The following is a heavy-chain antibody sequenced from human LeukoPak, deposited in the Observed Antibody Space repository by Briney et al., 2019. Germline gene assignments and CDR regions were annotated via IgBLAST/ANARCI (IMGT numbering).Heavy chain of an antibody. CDR1: GYIFTRYW. V-gene: IGHV5-51*01. D-gene: IGHD3-22*01. J-gene: IGHJ3*02. CDR3: ARGGPHYFDSSGYSDAFDI. CDR2: IYPGDSDT. Sequence: GASLQISCKGSGYIFTRYWIGWGRQLPGKGLEWMGIIYPGDSDTRYSPSFQGQVTISADKSISTAYLQWSSLKASDTAMYYCARGGPHYFDSSGYSDAFDIWGQGTMVTVSS.